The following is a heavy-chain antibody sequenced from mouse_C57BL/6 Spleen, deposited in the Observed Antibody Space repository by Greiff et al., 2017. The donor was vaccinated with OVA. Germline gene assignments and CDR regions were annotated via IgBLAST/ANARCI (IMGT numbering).Heavy chain of an antibody. Sequence: EVKLMESGAELVRPGSSVKMSCKTSGYTFTSYGINWVKQRPGQGLEWIGYIYIGNGYTEYNEKFKGKATLTSDTSSSTAYMQLSSLTSEDSAIYFCARADYYGSSYWYFDVWGTGTTVTVSS. J-gene: IGHJ1*03. CDR2: IYIGNGYT. D-gene: IGHD1-1*01. CDR3: ARADYYGSSYWYFDV. CDR1: GYTFTSYG. V-gene: IGHV1-58*01.